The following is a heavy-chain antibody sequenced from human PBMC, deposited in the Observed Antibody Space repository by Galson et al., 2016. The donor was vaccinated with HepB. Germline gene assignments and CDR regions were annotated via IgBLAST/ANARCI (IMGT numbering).Heavy chain of an antibody. CDR1: GFASRNYG. Sequence: SLRLSCAASGFASRNYGMHWVRQAPGKGLEWVAADSLDGRRKWYAESVKGRFTISIDNFNNMLFLPMSSLRPDDTAVYFCARRHEYCPPVGCSVDYWGQGTLVSVSS. CDR3: ARRHEYCPPVGCSVDY. J-gene: IGHJ4*02. CDR2: DSLDGRRK. V-gene: IGHV3-30*03. D-gene: IGHD2/OR15-2a*01.